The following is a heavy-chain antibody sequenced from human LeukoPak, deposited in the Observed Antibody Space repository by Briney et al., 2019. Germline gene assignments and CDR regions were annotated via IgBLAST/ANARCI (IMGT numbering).Heavy chain of an antibody. J-gene: IGHJ3*02. CDR2: ISSSGSTI. Sequence: PGGSLRLSCAASGFTFSSYEMNWVRQAPGKGLEWVSYISSSGSTIYYADSVKGRFTISRDNAKNSLYLQMNSLRAEDTAVYYCAHPGDDAFDIWGQGTMVTVSS. V-gene: IGHV3-48*03. D-gene: IGHD3-10*01. CDR1: GFTFSSYE. CDR3: AHPGDDAFDI.